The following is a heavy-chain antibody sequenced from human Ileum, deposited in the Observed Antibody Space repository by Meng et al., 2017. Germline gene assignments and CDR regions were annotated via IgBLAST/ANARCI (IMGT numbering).Heavy chain of an antibody. D-gene: IGHD3/OR15-3a*01. V-gene: IGHV1-46*01. CDR2: INPSGVST. Sequence: QGRLVQSGAEVKKPGASVKVSCKASGYTFTNYYMHWVRQAPGQGLEWMGIINPSGVSTTFAQKFQGRVTLTRDTSTSTVYMELSNLRSEDTAVYYCAAPGVAPPGLTGDYWGQGTLVTVSS. J-gene: IGHJ4*02. CDR1: GYTFTNYY. CDR3: AAPGVAPPGLTGDY.